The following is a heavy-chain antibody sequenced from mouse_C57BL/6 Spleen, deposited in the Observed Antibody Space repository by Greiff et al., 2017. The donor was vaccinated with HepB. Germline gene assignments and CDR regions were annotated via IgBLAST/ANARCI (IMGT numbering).Heavy chain of an antibody. V-gene: IGHV1-15*01. CDR3: TRGWLKGYAMDY. Sequence: VQLQQSGAELVRPGASVTLSCKASGYTFTDYEMHWVKQTPVHGLEWIGAIDPETGGTAYNQKFKVKAILTADKSSSTAYMELRSLTSEDSAVYYCTRGWLKGYAMDYWGQGTSVTVSS. CDR1: GYTFTDYE. J-gene: IGHJ4*01. D-gene: IGHD2-3*01. CDR2: IDPETGGT.